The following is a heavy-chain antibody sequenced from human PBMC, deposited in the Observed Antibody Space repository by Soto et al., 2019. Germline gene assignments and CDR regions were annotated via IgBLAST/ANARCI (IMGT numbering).Heavy chain of an antibody. CDR3: GHSSAVMSFRQGSLDY. Sequence: QITLKESGPTLVKPTQTLTLTCTFSGFSLSTSGVGVGWIRQPPGKALEWLALIYWDDNKRYSPSLKSRFTITTDTSTNQLVLIMTNTDPVDTATYSCGHSSAVMSFRQGSLDYLGQGILVTVSS. V-gene: IGHV2-5*02. CDR2: IYWDDNK. CDR1: GFSLSTSGVG. J-gene: IGHJ4*02. D-gene: IGHD2-21*01.